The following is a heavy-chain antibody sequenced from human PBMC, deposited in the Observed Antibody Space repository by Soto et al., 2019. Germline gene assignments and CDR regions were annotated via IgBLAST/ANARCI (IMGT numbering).Heavy chain of an antibody. Sequence: QVQLQESGPRLAKPAESLSLTCSVSVASLTTDVYYWSWVRQPPGRQLEWIGSIYYRGTTNSNPSLTCRVTISEDTSTNQAPVTVKSVTAADTAVYFCARANCVRCPFDLWGQGTLVTVSS. CDR2: IYYRGTT. D-gene: IGHD1-1*01. J-gene: IGHJ4*02. CDR1: VASLTTDVYY. CDR3: ARANCVRCPFDL. V-gene: IGHV4-61*08.